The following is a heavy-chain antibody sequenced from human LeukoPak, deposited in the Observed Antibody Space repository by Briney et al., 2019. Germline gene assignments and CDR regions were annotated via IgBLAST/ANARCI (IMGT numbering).Heavy chain of an antibody. CDR2: IYYSVST. D-gene: IGHD4-17*01. Sequence: SETLSLTCTVSGGFISSYYWSWIRQPPGKGLEWIGYIYYSVSTNYNPSLKSRVTISVNTSKNQFSLKLSSVTAADTAVYYCARDPGYGDYGMEYWYFDLWGRGTLVTVSS. CDR3: ARDPGYGDYGMEYWYFDL. J-gene: IGHJ2*01. V-gene: IGHV4-59*01. CDR1: GGFISSYY.